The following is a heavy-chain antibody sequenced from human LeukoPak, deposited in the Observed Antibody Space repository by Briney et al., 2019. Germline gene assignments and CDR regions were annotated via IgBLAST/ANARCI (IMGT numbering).Heavy chain of an antibody. CDR2: INKDGGER. CDR3: VKDSPPRYSGSPPAY. J-gene: IGHJ4*02. V-gene: IGHV3-7*03. Sequence: GGSLRLSCAASGFTFSSYWMSWVRQAPGKGLEWVANINKDGGERYYVDSVKGRFTISRDNAKNSLYLQMNSLRADDAAVYYCVKDSPPRYSGSPPAYWGQGTLVTVSS. D-gene: IGHD1-26*01. CDR1: GFTFSSYW.